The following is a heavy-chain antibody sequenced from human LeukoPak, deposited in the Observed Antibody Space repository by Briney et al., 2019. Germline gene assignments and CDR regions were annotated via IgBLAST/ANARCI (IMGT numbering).Heavy chain of an antibody. CDR3: ARGEEYSSSSGPVDY. CDR1: GFTFSDDY. Sequence: PGGPLRLSCAASGFTFSDDYMSWIRQAPGKGLEWVSYISSRSNYTNYADSVKGRFTISRDNAKHSLYLQMNSLRAEDTAVYYCARGEEYSSSSGPVDYWGQGTLVTVSS. CDR2: ISSRSNYT. D-gene: IGHD6-6*01. J-gene: IGHJ4*02. V-gene: IGHV3-11*06.